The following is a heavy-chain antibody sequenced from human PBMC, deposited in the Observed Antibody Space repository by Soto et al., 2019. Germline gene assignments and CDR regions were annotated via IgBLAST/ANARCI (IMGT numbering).Heavy chain of an antibody. CDR1: GFTFSSYW. J-gene: IGHJ6*03. CDR2: INSDGSST. V-gene: IGHV3-74*01. Sequence: GGSLRLSCAASGFTFSSYWMHWVRQAPGKGLVWVSRINSDGSSTSYADSVKGRFTISRDNAKNTLYLQMNSLRAEDTAVYYCARVGDLYYYMDVWGKGTTVTVSS. CDR3: ARVGDLYYYMDV.